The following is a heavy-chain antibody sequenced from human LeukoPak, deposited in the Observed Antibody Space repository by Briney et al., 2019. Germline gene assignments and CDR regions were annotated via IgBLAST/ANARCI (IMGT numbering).Heavy chain of an antibody. J-gene: IGHJ4*02. CDR3: AKERDTAMVTIDY. CDR2: IRYDGSNK. V-gene: IGHV3-30*02. CDR1: GFTFSSYG. Sequence: GGSLRLSCAASGFTFSSYGMHWVRQAPGKGLEWVAFIRYDGSNKYYADSVKGRFTISRDNSKNTLYLQMNSLRTEDTAVYYCAKERDTAMVTIDYWGQGTLVTVSS. D-gene: IGHD5-18*01.